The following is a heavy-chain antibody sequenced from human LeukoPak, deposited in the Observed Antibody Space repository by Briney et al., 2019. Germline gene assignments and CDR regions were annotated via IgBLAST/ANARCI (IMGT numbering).Heavy chain of an antibody. D-gene: IGHD3-10*01. J-gene: IGHJ6*03. CDR2: IIPMLGIA. CDR3: ARSGSGRYYYMDV. CDR1: GGTFSSYG. V-gene: IGHV1-69*04. Sequence: ASVKVSCKASGGTFSSYGINWVRQAPGQGLEWMGRIIPMLGIANYAQKFQGRVTITADKSTSTAYMEPRSLRSDDTAVYYCARSGSGRYYYMDVWGKGTTVTVSS.